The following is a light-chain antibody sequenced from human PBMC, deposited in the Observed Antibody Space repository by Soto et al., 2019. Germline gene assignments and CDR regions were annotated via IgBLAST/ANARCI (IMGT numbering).Light chain of an antibody. J-gene: IGKJ3*01. CDR1: QSVSSSY. V-gene: IGKV3-20*01. CDR3: QQYVSSPFT. CDR2: GAS. Sequence: IVLTQSPGTLSLSQGERATLSCRASQSVSSSYLAWYQQKPGQAPRLLIYGASSRATGIPDRFSGSGSGTDFTLTISRLEPEDFAVYYCQQYVSSPFTVGPGTMVDI.